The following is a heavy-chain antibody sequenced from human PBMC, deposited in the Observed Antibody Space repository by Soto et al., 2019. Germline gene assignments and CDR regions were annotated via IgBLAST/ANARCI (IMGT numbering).Heavy chain of an antibody. CDR1: GFTFSSYA. CDR2: ISGSGGST. CDR3: AKDWGLSRTCYYYYGKDV. D-gene: IGHD3-16*01. Sequence: GGSLRLSCAASGFTFSSYAMSWVRQAPGKGLEWVSAISGSGGSTYYADSVKGRFTISRDNSKNTLYLQMNSLRAEDTAVYYCAKDWGLSRTCYYYYGKDVWGQGTTVLVSS. V-gene: IGHV3-23*01. J-gene: IGHJ6*01.